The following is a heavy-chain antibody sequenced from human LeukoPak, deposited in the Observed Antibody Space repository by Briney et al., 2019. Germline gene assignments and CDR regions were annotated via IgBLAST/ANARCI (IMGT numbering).Heavy chain of an antibody. V-gene: IGHV3-49*04. CDR3: TTDYAFWSGYYGYYYYGMDV. D-gene: IGHD3-3*01. CDR2: IRSKAYGGTT. Sequence: GGSLRLSCTAFGFTFCDYAMSWVRQAPGKGLEWVGFIRSKAYGGTTEYAASVKGRFTISRDDSKSIAYLQMNSLKTEDTAVYYCTTDYAFWSGYYGYYYYGMDVWGQGTTVTVSS. J-gene: IGHJ6*02. CDR1: GFTFCDYA.